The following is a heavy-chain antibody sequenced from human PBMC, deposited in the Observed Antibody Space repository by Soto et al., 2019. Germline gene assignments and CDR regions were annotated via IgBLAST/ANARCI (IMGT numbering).Heavy chain of an antibody. CDR3: ARGRRYYYDSSGYYYGFDY. Sequence: SETLSLTCAVYGGSFSGYYWSWIRQPPGKGLEWIGEINHSGSTNYNPSLKSRVTISVDTSKNQFSLKLSSVTAADTAVYYCARGRRYYYDSSGYYYGFDYWGQGTLVTVSS. J-gene: IGHJ4*02. CDR1: GGSFSGYY. V-gene: IGHV4-34*01. CDR2: INHSGST. D-gene: IGHD3-22*01.